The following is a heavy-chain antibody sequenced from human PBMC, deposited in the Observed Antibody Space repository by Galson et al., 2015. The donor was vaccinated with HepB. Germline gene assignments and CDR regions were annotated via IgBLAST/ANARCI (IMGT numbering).Heavy chain of an antibody. J-gene: IGHJ5*02. CDR1: GSSFTSYW. D-gene: IGHD5-18*01. V-gene: IGHV5-10-1*01. CDR2: IDPSDSYT. CDR3: ARHRSMAGGYSYGRRFGP. Sequence: QSGAEVTKPGESLRISCKGSGSSFTSYWISWVRQMPGKGLEWMGRIDPSDSYTNYSPSFQGHVTISADKSISTAYLQWSSLKASDTAMYYCARHRSMAGGYSYGRRFGPWGQGTLVTVSS.